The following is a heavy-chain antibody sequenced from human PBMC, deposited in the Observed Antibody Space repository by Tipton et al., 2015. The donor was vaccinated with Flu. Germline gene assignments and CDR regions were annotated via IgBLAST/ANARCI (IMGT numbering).Heavy chain of an antibody. CDR2: IYYSGST. V-gene: IGHV4-59*01. D-gene: IGHD3-10*01. Sequence: TLSLTCTVSGGSISSYYWSWIRQPPGKGLEWIGYIYYSGSTNYNPSLKSRVTISVATSKNQFSLKLSSVTAADTAVYYCARVCDPRIRYFDLWGRGTLVTVSS. CDR1: GGSISSYY. CDR3: ARVCDPRIRYFDL. J-gene: IGHJ2*01.